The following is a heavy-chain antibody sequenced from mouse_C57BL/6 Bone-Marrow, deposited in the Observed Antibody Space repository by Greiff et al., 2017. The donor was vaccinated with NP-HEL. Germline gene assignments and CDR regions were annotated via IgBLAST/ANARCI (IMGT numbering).Heavy chain of an antibody. D-gene: IGHD3-2*01. CDR1: GYAFSSSW. V-gene: IGHV1-82*01. CDR3: ATLRQLNDY. Sequence: VQLQQSGPELVKPGASVKISCKASGYAFSSSWMNWVKQRPGKGLEWIGRIYPGDGDTNYNGKFKGKATLTADKSSSTAYMQLSSLTSEDSAVYFCATLRQLNDYWGQGTTLTVSS. CDR2: IYPGDGDT. J-gene: IGHJ2*01.